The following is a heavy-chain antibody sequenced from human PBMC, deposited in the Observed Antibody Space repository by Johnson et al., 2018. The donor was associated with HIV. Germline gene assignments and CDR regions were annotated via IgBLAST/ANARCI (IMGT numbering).Heavy chain of an antibody. Sequence: VQLVESGGTLIQPGGSLRLSCAVSGFTVSSNYMSWVRQAPGKGLEWVSTVYSGGSTYYADSVKGRFTISRDNSKNTLYLQMNSLRAEDTAVYYCSSTIAARGPLDIWGQGTLVTVS. CDR1: GFTVSSNY. CDR3: SSTIAARGPLDI. CDR2: VYSGGST. V-gene: IGHV3-53*01. J-gene: IGHJ3*02. D-gene: IGHD6-6*01.